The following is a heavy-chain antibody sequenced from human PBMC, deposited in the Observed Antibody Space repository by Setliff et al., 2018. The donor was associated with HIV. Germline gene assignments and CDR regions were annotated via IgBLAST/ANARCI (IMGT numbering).Heavy chain of an antibody. CDR1: SASINSGSNY. CDR2: IYSTGST. J-gene: IGHJ4*02. D-gene: IGHD3-9*01. V-gene: IGHV4-61*02. Sequence: SETLSLTCTVSSASINSGSNYWNWIRQPAGKGLEWIGRIYSTGSTNYNPSLKSRVTISVETSKNQFSLKLSSVTAADTAVYYCARDRGGYYDILTGYYTQSYFFDYWGQGTLVTVS. CDR3: ARDRGGYYDILTGYYTQSYFFDY.